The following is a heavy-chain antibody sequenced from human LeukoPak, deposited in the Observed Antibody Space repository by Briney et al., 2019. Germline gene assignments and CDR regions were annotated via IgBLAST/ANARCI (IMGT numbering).Heavy chain of an antibody. D-gene: IGHD3-22*01. Sequence: PGGSLRLSCAASGFTFSTYWMSWVRQAPGKGLEWVANINQDGSEKNYVDSVKGRFTISRDNAKNSLYLQMNSLRAEDTAIYHCARKTYYYDSSPAGWFDAWGQGTLVTVSS. V-gene: IGHV3-7*01. CDR2: INQDGSEK. J-gene: IGHJ5*02. CDR3: ARKTYYYDSSPAGWFDA. CDR1: GFTFSTYW.